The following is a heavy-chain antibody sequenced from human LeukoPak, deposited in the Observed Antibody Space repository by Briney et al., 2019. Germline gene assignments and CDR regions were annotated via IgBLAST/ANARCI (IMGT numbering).Heavy chain of an antibody. D-gene: IGHD4-17*01. CDR2: INPNSGGT. CDR3: ARDRPDYGVDY. Sequence: AAVKVSCKASGYTFTGYYMHWVRQAPGQELEGMGWINPNSGGTNYAQKFQGRVTMTRDTSISTAYMELSRLRSDDTAVYYCARDRPDYGVDYWGQGALVTVSS. J-gene: IGHJ4*02. V-gene: IGHV1-2*02. CDR1: GYTFTGYY.